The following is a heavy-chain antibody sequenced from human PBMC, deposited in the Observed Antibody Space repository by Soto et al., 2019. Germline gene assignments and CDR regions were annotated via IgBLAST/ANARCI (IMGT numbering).Heavy chain of an antibody. J-gene: IGHJ4*02. CDR2: ISSSSSTI. Sequence: GGSLRLSCAASGFTFSSYSMNWVRQAPGKGLEWVSYISSSSSTIYYADSVKGRFTISRDNAKNSLYLQMNSLRDEDTAVYYCARGPHYDFWSGPDYWGQGTLVTVSS. CDR3: ARGPHYDFWSGPDY. CDR1: GFTFSSYS. D-gene: IGHD3-3*01. V-gene: IGHV3-48*02.